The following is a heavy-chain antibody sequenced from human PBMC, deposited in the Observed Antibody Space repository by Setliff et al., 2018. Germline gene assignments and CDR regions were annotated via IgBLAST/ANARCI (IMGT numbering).Heavy chain of an antibody. CDR2: IYYSGST. D-gene: IGHD2-21*01. V-gene: IGHV4-31*03. J-gene: IGHJ5*02. Sequence: PSETLSLTCTVSGGSISSGGYYWSWIRQHPGKGLEWIGYIYYSGSTYYNPSLKSRVTMSVDTSKNQFSLKLSSVTAADTAVYYCARGRYWFAPNWFDPWGQGTLVTVSS. CDR1: GGSISSGGYY. CDR3: ARGRYWFAPNWFDP.